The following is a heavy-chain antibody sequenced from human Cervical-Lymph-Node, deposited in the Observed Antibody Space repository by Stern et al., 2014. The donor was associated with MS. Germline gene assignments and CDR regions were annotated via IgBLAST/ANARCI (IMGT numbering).Heavy chain of an antibody. Sequence: VQLVESGGGLVQPGGSLRLSCAASGFTFSTSWMHWVRQAPGKGLEWVSRINSDERRTTYADSVKGRFSISRDNAKNTLYLQMNSLRAEDTAVYYCARGVMAAATYAFDIWGQGTMVTISS. CDR2: INSDERRT. D-gene: IGHD2-15*01. J-gene: IGHJ3*02. V-gene: IGHV3-74*02. CDR3: ARGVMAAATYAFDI. CDR1: GFTFSTSW.